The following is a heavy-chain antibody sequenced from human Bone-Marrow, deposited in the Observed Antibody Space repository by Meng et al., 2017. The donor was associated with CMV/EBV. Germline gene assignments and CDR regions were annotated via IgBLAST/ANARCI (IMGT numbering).Heavy chain of an antibody. CDR2: IRYDGSNK. V-gene: IGHV3-30*02. Sequence: GESLKLPCAASGFTFSSYGMHWVRQAPGKGLEWVAFIRYDGSNKYYADSVKGRFTISRDNSKNTLYLQMNSLRAEDTAVYYCAKDRDEYYYDSSGYSNWRQGTLVTVSS. CDR3: AKDRDEYYYDSSGYSN. D-gene: IGHD3-22*01. J-gene: IGHJ4*02. CDR1: GFTFSSYG.